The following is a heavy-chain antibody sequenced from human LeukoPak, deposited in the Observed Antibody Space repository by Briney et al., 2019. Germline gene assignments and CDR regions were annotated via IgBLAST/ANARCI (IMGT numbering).Heavy chain of an antibody. V-gene: IGHV4-59*01. CDR3: ARYDYGDCWFDP. D-gene: IGHD4-17*01. CDR2: ISYSGST. Sequence: ASETLSLTCTVSGGSMNNYYWSWIRQPPGKGLEWIGYISYSGSTNYNPSLRSRVTISVDTSKNQFSLKLSPVTAADTALYYCARYDYGDCWFDPWGQGTLVTVSS. J-gene: IGHJ5*02. CDR1: GGSMNNYY.